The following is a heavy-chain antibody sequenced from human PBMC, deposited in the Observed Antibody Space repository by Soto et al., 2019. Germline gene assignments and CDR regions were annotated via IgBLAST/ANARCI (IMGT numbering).Heavy chain of an antibody. Sequence: PGESLKISCKGSGYSFTSYWIGWVRQMPGKGLEWMGIIYPGDSDTRYSPSFQGQVTISADKSISTAYLQWSSLKASDTAMYYCAIKGVISEDIAVASDAFDIWGQGTMLTVS. CDR2: IYPGDSDT. CDR3: AIKGVISEDIAVASDAFDI. V-gene: IGHV5-51*01. CDR1: GYSFTSYW. D-gene: IGHD6-19*01. J-gene: IGHJ3*02.